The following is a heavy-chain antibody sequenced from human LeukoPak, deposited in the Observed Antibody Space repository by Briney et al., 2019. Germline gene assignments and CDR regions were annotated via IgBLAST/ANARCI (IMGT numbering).Heavy chain of an antibody. V-gene: IGHV4-4*07. CDR1: GGSISSYY. CDR2: IYSSGST. J-gene: IGHJ6*03. Sequence: SETLSLTCTVSGGSISSYYWSWIRQPAGKGLEWIGHIYSSGSTNYNPSLKSRVTISVDTSKNQFSLKLSSVTAADTAVYYCARTTEGGYTYDYFYYYYMDVWGKGTTVTISS. CDR3: ARTTEGGYTYDYFYYYYMDV. D-gene: IGHD5-18*01.